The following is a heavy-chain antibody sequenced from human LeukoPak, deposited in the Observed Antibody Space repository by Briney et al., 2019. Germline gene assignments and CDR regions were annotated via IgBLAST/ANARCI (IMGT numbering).Heavy chain of an antibody. CDR3: AKDHNYDSSGYYYYYDMDV. Sequence: GGSLRLSCAASGFTFSSYAMSWVRQAPGKGLEWVSAISGSGGSTYYADSVKGRFTISRDNSKNSLYLHMNSLRTQDTALYYCAKDHNYDSSGYYYYYDMDVWGQGATVTVSS. D-gene: IGHD3-22*01. J-gene: IGHJ6*02. V-gene: IGHV3-23*01. CDR2: ISGSGGST. CDR1: GFTFSSYA.